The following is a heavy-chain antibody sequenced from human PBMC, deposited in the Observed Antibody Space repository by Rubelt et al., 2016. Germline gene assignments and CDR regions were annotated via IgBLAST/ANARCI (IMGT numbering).Heavy chain of an antibody. D-gene: IGHD2-21*01. V-gene: IGHV4-34*01. CDR3: ARLVPSILDRPCRPGYYFDS. J-gene: IGHJ4*02. Sequence: QVQLQQWGAGLLKPSETLSLTCAVYGGSFSSYYWNWIRQPPGKGLEWIGNVHQSGSTSYNPSLKSRASIFADTSKNQFSLNLNSVTASDTAFYHCARLVPSILDRPCRPGYYFDSWGQGSLVTVSS. CDR2: VHQSGST. CDR1: GGSFSSYY.